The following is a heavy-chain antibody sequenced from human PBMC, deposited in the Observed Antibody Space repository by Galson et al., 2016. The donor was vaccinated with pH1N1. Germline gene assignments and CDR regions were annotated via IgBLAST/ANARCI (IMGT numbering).Heavy chain of an antibody. CDR1: GFTFSDYY. CDR3: AGYCSGGSCSGSYYYFDT. V-gene: IGHV3-11*01. Sequence: SLRLSRAASGFTFSDYYMSWIRQAPGKGLEWLSYISSSGNTIYYADSVKGRFTISRDNARNSLYLQMNSLRAEDTALYYCAGYCSGGSCSGSYYYFDTWGQGTLVTVSS. CDR2: ISSSGNTI. J-gene: IGHJ4*02. D-gene: IGHD2-15*01.